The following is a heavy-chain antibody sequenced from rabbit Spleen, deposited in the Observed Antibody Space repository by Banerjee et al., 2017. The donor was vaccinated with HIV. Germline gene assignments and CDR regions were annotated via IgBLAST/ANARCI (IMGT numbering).Heavy chain of an antibody. CDR3: ARFYAGYGDFGFAAM. J-gene: IGHJ4*01. D-gene: IGHD7-1*01. CDR1: GVSFSSSSY. Sequence: QSLEESGGDLVKPGASLTLTCTASGVSFSSSSYMCWVRQAPGKGLEWIACIDTGSSGFTYFASWAKGRFTISKTSSTTVTLQMTSLTAADTATYFCARFYAGYGDFGFAAMWGPGTLVTVS. CDR2: IDTGSSGFT. V-gene: IGHV1S40*01.